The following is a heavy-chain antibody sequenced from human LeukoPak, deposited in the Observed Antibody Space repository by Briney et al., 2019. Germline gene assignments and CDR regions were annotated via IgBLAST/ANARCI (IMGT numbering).Heavy chain of an antibody. V-gene: IGHV3-21*01. CDR1: GFTFSSYS. CDR2: ISSSSSYI. Sequence: GGSLRLSCAASGFTFSSYSMNWVRQAPGKGLEWVSSISSSSSYIYYADSVKGRFTISRDNAKNSLYPQMNSLRAEDTAVYYCARDRKVRGVTYYFDYWGQGTLVTVSS. D-gene: IGHD3-10*01. CDR3: ARDRKVRGVTYYFDY. J-gene: IGHJ4*02.